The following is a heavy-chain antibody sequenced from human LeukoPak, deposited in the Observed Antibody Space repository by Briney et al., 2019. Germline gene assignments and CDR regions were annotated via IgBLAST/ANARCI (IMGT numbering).Heavy chain of an antibody. V-gene: IGHV5-51*01. CDR1: GYSFTRYY. D-gene: IGHD2-2*01. CDR2: IYPGDSDT. J-gene: IGHJ4*02. Sequence: GESLKISCKSSGYSFTRYYIGWVRQMPGKGLEWMGIIYPGDSDTRYSPSFQGQVTISADKSISTAYLQWSSLKPSDSAMYYCARSFDCSGTSCYAGIDYWGQGTPVTVSS. CDR3: ARSFDCSGTSCYAGIDY.